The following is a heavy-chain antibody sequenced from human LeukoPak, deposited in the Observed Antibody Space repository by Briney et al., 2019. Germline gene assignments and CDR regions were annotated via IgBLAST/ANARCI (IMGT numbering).Heavy chain of an antibody. CDR2: IYTSGST. J-gene: IGHJ5*02. CDR3: ARGRDSNSWYWGGWENWFDP. V-gene: IGHV4-61*02. Sequence: PSQTLSLTCTVSGGSISSGSYYWSWIRQPAGKGLEWIGRIYTSGSTNYNPSLKSRVTISVDTSKNQFSLKLSSVTAADTAVYYCARGRDSNSWYWGGWENWFDPWGQGTLVTVSS. CDR1: GGSISSGSYY. D-gene: IGHD6-13*01.